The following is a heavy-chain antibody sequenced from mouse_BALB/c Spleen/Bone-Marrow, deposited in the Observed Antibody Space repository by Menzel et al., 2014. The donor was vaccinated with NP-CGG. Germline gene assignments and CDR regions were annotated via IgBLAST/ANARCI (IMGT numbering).Heavy chain of an antibody. CDR1: GYSFTGYF. J-gene: IGHJ3*01. CDR2: INPYNGDT. CDR3: GSGPAWFAY. Sequence: VQLKESGPELVKPGASVKISCKASGYSFTGYFMNWVKQSHEKSLEWIGRINPYNGDTFYNQKFKGKATLTVDKSSSTAHMELQSLTSEDSAVYYCGSGPAWFAYWGQGTLVTVSA. V-gene: IGHV1-37*01.